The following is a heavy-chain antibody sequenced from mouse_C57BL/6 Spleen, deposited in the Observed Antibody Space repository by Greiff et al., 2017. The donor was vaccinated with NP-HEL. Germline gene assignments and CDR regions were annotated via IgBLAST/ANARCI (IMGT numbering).Heavy chain of an antibody. D-gene: IGHD2-3*01. CDR2: IDPNSGGT. CDR1: GYTFTSYW. CDR3: ARGGWFIYWYFDV. Sequence: VQLQQPGAELVKPGASVKLSCKASGYTFTSYWIHWVKQRPGRGLEWIGRIDPNSGGTKYNEKFKSKATLTVDKPSSTAYIHLTSDDSAVYYCARGGWFIYWYFDVWGTGTTVTVSS. V-gene: IGHV1-72*01. J-gene: IGHJ1*03.